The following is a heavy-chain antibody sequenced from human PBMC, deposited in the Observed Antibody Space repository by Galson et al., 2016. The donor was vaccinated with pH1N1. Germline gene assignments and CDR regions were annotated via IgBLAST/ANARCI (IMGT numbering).Heavy chain of an antibody. V-gene: IGHV3-7*01. CDR1: GFIFSDYW. CDR3: ATEDYYTSLY. CDR2: INQDGSRT. Sequence: SLRLSCAASGFIFSDYWMSWVRQAPGQGLEWVAKINQDGSRTYYVDSMKGRCTISRDNAENSLSLQMNSLRVEDTALYYCATEDYYTSLYWGQGILVTVSS. J-gene: IGHJ4*02. D-gene: IGHD1-26*01.